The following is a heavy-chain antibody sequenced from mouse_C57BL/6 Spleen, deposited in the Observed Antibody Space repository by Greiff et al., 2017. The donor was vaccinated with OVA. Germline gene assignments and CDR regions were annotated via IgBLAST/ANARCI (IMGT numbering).Heavy chain of an antibody. CDR1: GYTFTSYW. CDR2: IDPSDSYT. J-gene: IGHJ4*01. V-gene: IGHV1-59*01. CDR3: ARGPGNSYYAMDY. Sequence: QVQLQQPGAELVRPGTSVKLSCKASGYTFTSYWMHWVKQRPGQGLEWIGVIDPSDSYTNYNQKFKGKATLTVDTSSSTAYMQLSSLTSEDSAVYYCARGPGNSYYAMDYWGQGTSVTVSS. D-gene: IGHD2-1*01.